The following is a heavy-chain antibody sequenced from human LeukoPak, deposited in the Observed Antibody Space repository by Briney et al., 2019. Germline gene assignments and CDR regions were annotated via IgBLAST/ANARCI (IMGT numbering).Heavy chain of an antibody. CDR1: GYTFTSFW. J-gene: IGHJ4*02. D-gene: IGHD3-9*01. V-gene: IGHV5-51*01. CDR2: IYPGDLDT. CDR3: ARRPGGYYDILTGWD. Sequence: GESLKISCKGSGYTFTSFWIGWVRQLPGKGLEWMGIIYPGDLDTRYSPSFQGQVTISADKSISTAYLQWSSLKASDTAMYYCARRPGGYYDILTGWDWGQGTLVTVSS.